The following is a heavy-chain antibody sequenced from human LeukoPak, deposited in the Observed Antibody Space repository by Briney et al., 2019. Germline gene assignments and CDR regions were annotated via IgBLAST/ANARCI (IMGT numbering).Heavy chain of an antibody. CDR1: GYTFTSYA. Sequence: ASVKVSCKASGYTFTSYAIHWVRQAPGQRLEWMGWINAGNGNTKYSQKFQGRVTITRDTSASTAYMELSSLRSEDTAVYYCARDWASGSYSPYNWFDPWGQGTLVTVSS. J-gene: IGHJ5*02. CDR2: INAGNGNT. CDR3: ARDWASGSYSPYNWFDP. D-gene: IGHD1-26*01. V-gene: IGHV1-3*01.